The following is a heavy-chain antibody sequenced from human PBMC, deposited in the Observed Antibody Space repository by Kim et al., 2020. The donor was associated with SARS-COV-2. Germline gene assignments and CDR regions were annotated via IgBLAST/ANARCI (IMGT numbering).Heavy chain of an antibody. V-gene: IGHV3-49*03. CDR1: GFTFGDYA. CDR3: TRDRTPPYNWNYALIYSYRSMAV. D-gene: IGHD1-7*01. J-gene: IGHJ6*03. CDR2: IRSKAYGGTT. Sequence: GGSLRLSCTASGFTFGDYAMSWFRQAPGKGLEWVGFIRSKAYGGTTEYAASVKGRFTISRDDSKSIAYLQMNSLKTEDTAVYYCTRDRTPPYNWNYALIYSYRSMAVGGKGNTVTVSS.